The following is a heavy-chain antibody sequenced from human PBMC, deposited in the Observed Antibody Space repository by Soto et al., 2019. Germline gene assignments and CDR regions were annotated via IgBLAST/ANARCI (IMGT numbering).Heavy chain of an antibody. CDR2: INAGNGNT. V-gene: IGHV1-3*01. Sequence: GASVKGSCKASGGTFGSYAISWVRQAPGQGLEWMGWINAGNGNTKYSQKFQGRVTITRDTSASTAYMEPSSLRSEDTAVYYCARDWSREKKTLAAGIADYWGQGTLVTVSS. CDR3: ARDWSREKKTLAAGIADY. D-gene: IGHD6-13*01. CDR1: GGTFGSYA. J-gene: IGHJ4*02.